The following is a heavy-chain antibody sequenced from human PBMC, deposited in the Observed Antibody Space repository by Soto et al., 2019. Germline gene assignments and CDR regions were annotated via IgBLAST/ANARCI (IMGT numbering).Heavy chain of an antibody. V-gene: IGHV1-3*01. CDR1: GYTFTSYA. Sequence: QVQLVQSGAEVKKPGASVKVSCKASGYTFTSYAMHWVRQAPGQRLEWMGWINAVNGNTKYSQKFQGRVTITRDTSASTAYMELISLRSEDTAVYYCATTSGPNAFDIWGQGTMVTVSS. D-gene: IGHD2-15*01. CDR3: ATTSGPNAFDI. J-gene: IGHJ3*02. CDR2: INAVNGNT.